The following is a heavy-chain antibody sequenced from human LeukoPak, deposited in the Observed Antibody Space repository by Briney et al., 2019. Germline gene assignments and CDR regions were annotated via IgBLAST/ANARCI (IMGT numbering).Heavy chain of an antibody. J-gene: IGHJ4*02. CDR1: RFIFDDYA. CDR2: VSGNGGSS. V-gene: IGHV3-23*01. D-gene: IGHD1-26*01. CDR3: ARRKVGGTGDY. Sequence: GGSLRLSCAASRFIFDDYAMHWVRQGPGKGLEWVSAVSGNGGSSFYADSVKGRFTISRDNSKNTLFLQVDSLRAEDSAIYYCARRKVGGTGDYWGQGTQVTVSS.